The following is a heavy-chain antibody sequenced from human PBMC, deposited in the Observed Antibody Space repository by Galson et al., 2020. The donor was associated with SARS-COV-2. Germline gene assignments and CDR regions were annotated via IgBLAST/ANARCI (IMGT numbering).Heavy chain of an antibody. CDR1: RYTFTNYA. Sequence: ASVKVSRKASRYTFTNYAINWVRQAPGQGLEWMGWISDYTGKTNYAQKLQGRVTMTTDTTPGTAYMELRSLRSDVTAGYYCARDIYYGSGVFDYWGQGTLVTVSS. CDR3: ARDIYYGSGVFDY. V-gene: IGHV1-18*01. D-gene: IGHD3-10*01. J-gene: IGHJ4*02. CDR2: ISDYTGKT.